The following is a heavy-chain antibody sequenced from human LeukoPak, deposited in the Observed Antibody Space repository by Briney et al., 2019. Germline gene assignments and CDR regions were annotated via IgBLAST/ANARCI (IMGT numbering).Heavy chain of an antibody. CDR3: ARRRYLDY. J-gene: IGHJ4*02. CDR2: INYSGST. Sequence: PSGTLSLTCVVYGGSFSGFYWSWIRQPPGKGLEWIGEINYSGSTNYNPSLKSRVTISVDTSKNQFSLKLSSVTAADTAVYYCARRRYLDYWGQGTLVTVSS. V-gene: IGHV4-34*01. CDR1: GGSFSGFY.